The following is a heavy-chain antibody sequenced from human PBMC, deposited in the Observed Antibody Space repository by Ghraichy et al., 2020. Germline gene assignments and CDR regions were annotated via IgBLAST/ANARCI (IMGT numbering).Heavy chain of an antibody. CDR3: ARQGVGDTAMLDY. Sequence: EPLSLTCTVSGGSISSSSYYWGWIRQPPGKGLEWIGSIYYSGSTYYNQSLKRRVTISVDTSKNQFSLKLGSVTAADTAVYYCARQGVGDTAMLDYWGQGTLVTVSS. CDR1: GGSISSSSYY. V-gene: IGHV4-39*07. J-gene: IGHJ4*02. CDR2: IYYSGST. D-gene: IGHD5-18*01.